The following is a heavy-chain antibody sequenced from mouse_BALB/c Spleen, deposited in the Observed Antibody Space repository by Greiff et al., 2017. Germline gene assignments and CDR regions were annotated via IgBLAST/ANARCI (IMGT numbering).Heavy chain of an antibody. CDR3: ARSTMITGFAY. D-gene: IGHD2-4*01. V-gene: IGHV3-8*02. Sequence: EVKLMESGPSLVRPSQTLSLTCSVSGDPITSGYWNWIRKFPGNKLEYMGYISYSGSTYYNPSLKSRISITRDTSKNQYYLQLNSVTTEDTATYYCARSTMITGFAYWGQGTLVTVSA. CDR1: GDPITSGY. CDR2: ISYSGST. J-gene: IGHJ3*01.